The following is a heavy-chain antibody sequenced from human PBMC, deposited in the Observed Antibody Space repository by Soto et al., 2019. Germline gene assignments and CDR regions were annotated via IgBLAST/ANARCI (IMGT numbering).Heavy chain of an antibody. D-gene: IGHD6-19*01. CDR3: ARVGSEGCFDY. Sequence: ALVKVSCKASGGTFSSYAISWVRQAPGQGLEWMGGIIPIFGTANYAQKFQGRVTITADESTSTAYMELSSLRSEDTAVYYCARVGSEGCFDYWGQGTLVTVSS. J-gene: IGHJ4*02. V-gene: IGHV1-69*13. CDR2: IIPIFGTA. CDR1: GGTFSSYA.